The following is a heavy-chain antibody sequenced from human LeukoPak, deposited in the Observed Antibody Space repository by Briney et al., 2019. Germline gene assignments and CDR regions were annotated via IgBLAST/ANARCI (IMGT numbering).Heavy chain of an antibody. CDR2: INPSGGST. V-gene: IGHV1-46*01. J-gene: IGHJ3*02. CDR1: GYTFTSYY. D-gene: IGHD6-19*01. CDR3: ARVFVGCYFSGNGQWLVRCAFDI. Sequence: WASVKVSCKASGYTFTSYYMHWVRQAPGQGLEWMGIINPSGGSTSYAQKFQGRVTMTRDMSTSTAYMELRSLRSDDTAVYYCARVFVGCYFSGNGQWLVRCAFDIWGQGTMVTVSS.